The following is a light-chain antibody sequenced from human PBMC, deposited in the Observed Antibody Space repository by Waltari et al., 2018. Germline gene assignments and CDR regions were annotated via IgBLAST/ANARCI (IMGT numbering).Light chain of an antibody. J-gene: IGLJ1*01. CDR1: SSDVGGYNY. V-gene: IGLV2-8*01. CDR2: EVN. Sequence: QSALTQPPSASGSPGQSVTISCTGTSSDVGGYNYVSWYQQHPGKAPKLMIYEVNKRPPGVPDLVSGSKSGNTASLTVSGLQAEDEADYYCSSYSGSNDYVFGTGTEVTVL. CDR3: SSYSGSNDYV.